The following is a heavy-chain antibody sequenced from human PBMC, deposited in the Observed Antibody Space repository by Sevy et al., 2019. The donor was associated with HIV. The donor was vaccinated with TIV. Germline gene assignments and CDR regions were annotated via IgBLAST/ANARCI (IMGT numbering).Heavy chain of an antibody. D-gene: IGHD2-2*01. J-gene: IGHJ6*02. CDR1: GFTFSRYW. CDR2: IKKDGSEK. Sequence: GGSLRLSCAASGFTFSRYWMSWVRQAPGKGLEWVANIKKDGSEKYYVDSVKGRFTISRDNAKNSLYLQMNSLRAEDTALYYCASDCSSTTCLWGLDVWGQGTTVTVSS. V-gene: IGHV3-7*03. CDR3: ASDCSSTTCLWGLDV.